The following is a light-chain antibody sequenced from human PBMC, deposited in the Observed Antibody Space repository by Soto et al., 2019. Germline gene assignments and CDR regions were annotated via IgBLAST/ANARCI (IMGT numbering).Light chain of an antibody. J-gene: IGLJ2*01. CDR1: SSNIGARYD. CDR3: QSYDNSQSGLEL. CDR2: GDN. Sequence: QSVLTQPPSVSGAPGQRVTISCTGSSSNIGARYDVYWYQQIPGTAPRLLIYGDNRRPSGVPDRFSASKSGTSASLAITGLQAEYEADYYCQSYDNSQSGLELFGGGTKVTVL. V-gene: IGLV1-40*01.